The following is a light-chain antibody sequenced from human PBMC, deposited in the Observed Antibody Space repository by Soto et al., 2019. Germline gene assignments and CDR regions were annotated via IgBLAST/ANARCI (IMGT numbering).Light chain of an antibody. CDR2: AAS. J-gene: IGKJ5*01. CDR1: HSISSW. V-gene: IGKV1-39*01. Sequence: DIQMTQSPSTLSACVGDRVTITCRASHSISSWLAWYQQKPGKAPNLLIYAASTLESGVPSRFSGSGSGTDFTLTISSLQPEDFATYYCQQSYSTPITFGQGTRLEIK. CDR3: QQSYSTPIT.